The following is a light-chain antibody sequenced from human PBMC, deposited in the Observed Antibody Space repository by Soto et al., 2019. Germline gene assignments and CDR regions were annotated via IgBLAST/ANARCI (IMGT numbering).Light chain of an antibody. CDR3: QQYNYYWT. CDR2: GAS. V-gene: IGKV1-5*01. CDR1: HNIYSW. Sequence: DIQMTQPPSTLSASVGDRVTITCRASHNIYSWLAWYQHKPGKAPRLLIHGASTLESGVPSRFSGRGSGTEFTLSISSLQPDDFATYYCQQYNYYWTFGQGTKVDIK. J-gene: IGKJ1*01.